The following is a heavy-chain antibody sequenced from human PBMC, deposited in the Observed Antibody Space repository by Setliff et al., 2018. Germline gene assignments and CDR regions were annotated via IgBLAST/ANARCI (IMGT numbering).Heavy chain of an antibody. J-gene: IGHJ4*02. V-gene: IGHV3-21*01. Sequence: TGGSLRLSCAASGFTFSSYSMNWVRQAPGKGLEWVSSISSSSSYIYYADSVKGRFTISRDNAKNSLYLQMNSLRAEDTAVYYCARDDYYDSSGYHAPYYFDYWGQGTLVTVSS. CDR1: GFTFSSYS. D-gene: IGHD3-22*01. CDR2: ISSSSSYI. CDR3: ARDDYYDSSGYHAPYYFDY.